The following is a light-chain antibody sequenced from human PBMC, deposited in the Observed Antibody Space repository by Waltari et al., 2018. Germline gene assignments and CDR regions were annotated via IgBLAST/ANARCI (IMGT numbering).Light chain of an antibody. CDR2: GAS. J-gene: IGKJ3*01. CDR1: QSVRSQ. Sequence: EIVMTQSPATLSVSPGERGTLSCRASQSVRSQLAWYQRKPGQAPRLLIHGASTRGTDIPARFSGSGSGTEFTLTISSLQSEDFAVYYCQQHDNWPFTFGPGTTVDI. V-gene: IGKV3-15*01. CDR3: QQHDNWPFT.